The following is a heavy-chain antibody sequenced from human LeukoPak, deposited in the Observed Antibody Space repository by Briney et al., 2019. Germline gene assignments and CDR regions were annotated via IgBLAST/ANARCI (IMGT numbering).Heavy chain of an antibody. CDR2: ISYDGSNK. CDR1: GFTFSDYP. V-gene: IGHV3-30*04. J-gene: IGHJ4*02. D-gene: IGHD1-26*01. CDR3: AKERRGSYRGLFDY. Sequence: PGRSLKLSCGASGFTFSDYPLHWVRQAPGKGLEWVAVISYDGSNKYYADSVKGRFTISRDNSKNTLYLQMNSLRAEDTAVYYCAKERRGSYRGLFDYWGQGTLVTVSS.